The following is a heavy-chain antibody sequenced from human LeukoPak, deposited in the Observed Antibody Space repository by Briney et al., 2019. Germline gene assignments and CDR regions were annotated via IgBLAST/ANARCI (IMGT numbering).Heavy chain of an antibody. Sequence: PSETLSLTCTVSGASISTSGYFWSWIRQPAGKGLEWIGRIYTSGSTNYNPSLKSRVTISVDTSKNQFSLKLSSVTAADTAVYYCGRGYGSGTVLVWGKGTTVTVSS. D-gene: IGHD3-10*01. V-gene: IGHV4-61*02. J-gene: IGHJ6*03. CDR2: IYTSGST. CDR1: GASISTSGYF. CDR3: GRGYGSGTVLV.